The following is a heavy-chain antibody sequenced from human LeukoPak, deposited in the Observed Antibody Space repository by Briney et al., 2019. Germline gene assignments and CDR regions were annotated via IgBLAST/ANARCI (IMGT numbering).Heavy chain of an antibody. Sequence: GGSLRLSCAASGFTFSSYAMHWVRQAPGKGLEWVAVISHDVKTTYYADSVKGRFTISRDNSKNTLYLQMNSLRAEDTAVYYCARDRASYYYDSSGYLIDYWGQGTLVTVSS. CDR3: ARDRASYYYDSSGYLIDY. V-gene: IGHV3-30*04. J-gene: IGHJ4*02. D-gene: IGHD3-22*01. CDR1: GFTFSSYA. CDR2: ISHDVKTT.